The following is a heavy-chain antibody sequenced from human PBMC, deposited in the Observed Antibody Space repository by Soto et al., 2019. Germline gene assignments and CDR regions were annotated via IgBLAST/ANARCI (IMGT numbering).Heavy chain of an antibody. Sequence: SETLSLTCTVSGDSVSSGASHWTWLRQSPGKGLEWIGYISHTATADCNPSLKSRVSVSGATSKSLFSLKLTSSTTAAPAVDYSARADSSTSKTAVWGQGTPVTVSS. D-gene: IGHD2-2*01. J-gene: IGHJ4*02. CDR3: ARADSSTSKTAV. CDR1: GDSVSSGASH. V-gene: IGHV4-61*08. CDR2: ISHTATA.